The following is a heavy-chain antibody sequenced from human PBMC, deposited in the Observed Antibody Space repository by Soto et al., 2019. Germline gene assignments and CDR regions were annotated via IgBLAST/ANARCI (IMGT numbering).Heavy chain of an antibody. J-gene: IGHJ6*02. CDR2: IVVGSGNT. D-gene: IGHD3-3*01. Sequence: SVKVSCKASGFTFSSSAVQWVRQARGQRLEWIGWIVVGSGNTNYAQKFQERVTITRDMSTSTAYMELSSLRSEDTAVYYCAASKSVFGVVTPPPDYYYYGMDVWGQGTTVTVSS. CDR3: AASKSVFGVVTPPPDYYYYGMDV. V-gene: IGHV1-58*01. CDR1: GFTFSSSA.